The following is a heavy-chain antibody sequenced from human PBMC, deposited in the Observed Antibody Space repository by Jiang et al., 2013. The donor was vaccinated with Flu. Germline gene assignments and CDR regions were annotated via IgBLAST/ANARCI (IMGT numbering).Heavy chain of an antibody. D-gene: IGHD3-3*01. J-gene: IGHJ4*02. CDR1: GFSLSTTGVG. Sequence: KPTQTLTLTCTFSGFSLSTTGVGVGWIRQPPGKALEWLALIYWDDDKRYSPSLKSRLTITKDTSKNQVVLTMTNMDPADTATYYCARLRFLECPDSWGQGTLVTVSS. CDR2: IYWDDDK. V-gene: IGHV2-5*02. CDR3: ARLRFLECPDS.